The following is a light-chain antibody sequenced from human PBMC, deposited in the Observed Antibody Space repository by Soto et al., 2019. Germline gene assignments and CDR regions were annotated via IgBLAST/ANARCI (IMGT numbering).Light chain of an antibody. Sequence: EIVLTQSPATLSLSPGERATLSCRASQIVSSYLDWYQQKPGQAPRLLIYDASNRATGIPARFSGSGSGTDFTLTISSLEPEDFAVYYCQQRSNWLWTFGQGTKVEIK. V-gene: IGKV3-11*01. J-gene: IGKJ1*01. CDR2: DAS. CDR3: QQRSNWLWT. CDR1: QIVSSY.